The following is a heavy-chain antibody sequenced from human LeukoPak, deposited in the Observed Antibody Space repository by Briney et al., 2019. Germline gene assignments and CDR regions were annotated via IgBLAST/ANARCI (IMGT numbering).Heavy chain of an antibody. D-gene: IGHD1-14*01. CDR1: GFTFDDYT. CDR2: ISWDGDST. V-gene: IGHV3-43*01. CDR3: ARDRFLRRPEPADY. Sequence: GGSLRLSCAASGFTFDDYTMHWVRQAPGKGLEWVSLISWDGDSTYYAASMKGRFTISRDNSKNSLYLQMNSLRAEDTALYYCARDRFLRRPEPADYWGQGTLVTVSS. J-gene: IGHJ4*02.